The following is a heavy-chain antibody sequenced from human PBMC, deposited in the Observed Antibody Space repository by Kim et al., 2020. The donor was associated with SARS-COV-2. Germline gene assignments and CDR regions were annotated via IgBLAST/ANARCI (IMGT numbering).Heavy chain of an antibody. Sequence: GGSLRLSCAASGFTFSSYSMNWVRQAPGKGLEWDSSISSSSSYIYYADSVKGRFTISRDNAKNSLYLQMNSLRAEDTAVYYCARDGAALSIAAAGKDYYYGMDVWGQGTTVTVSS. V-gene: IGHV3-21*01. D-gene: IGHD6-13*01. CDR1: GFTFSSYS. CDR2: ISSSSSYI. CDR3: ARDGAALSIAAAGKDYYYGMDV. J-gene: IGHJ6*02.